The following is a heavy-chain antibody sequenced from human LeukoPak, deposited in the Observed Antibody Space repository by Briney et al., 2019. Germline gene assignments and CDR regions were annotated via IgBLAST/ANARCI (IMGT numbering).Heavy chain of an antibody. CDR3: ARVNTYYYDSSGYYYDWFDP. D-gene: IGHD3-22*01. CDR1: GYTFTSYG. V-gene: IGHV1-18*01. J-gene: IGHJ5*02. CDR2: ISAYNGNT. Sequence: ASVKVSCKASGYTFTSYGISWVRQAPGQGLEWMGWISAYNGNTNYAQKLQGRVTVTTDTSTSTAYMELRSLRSDDTAVYYCARVNTYYYDSSGYYYDWFDPWGQGTLVTVSS.